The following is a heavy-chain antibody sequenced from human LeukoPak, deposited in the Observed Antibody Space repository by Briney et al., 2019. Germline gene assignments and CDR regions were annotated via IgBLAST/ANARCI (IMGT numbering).Heavy chain of an antibody. CDR2: ISYDGSNK. CDR3: ARPQETTVTHFDY. Sequence: GGSLRLSCAASRFTFSSYGMHWVRQAPGKGLEWVAVISYDGSNKYYADSVKGRFTISRDNSKNTLYLQMNSLRAEDTAVYYCARPQETTVTHFDYWGQGTLVTVSS. J-gene: IGHJ4*02. CDR1: RFTFSSYG. V-gene: IGHV3-30*03. D-gene: IGHD4-17*01.